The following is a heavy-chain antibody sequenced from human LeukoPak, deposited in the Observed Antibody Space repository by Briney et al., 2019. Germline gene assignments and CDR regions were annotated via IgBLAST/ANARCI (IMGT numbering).Heavy chain of an antibody. CDR2: IYHSGST. J-gene: IGHJ2*01. CDR3: ASLTNSTGYIPWYFDL. D-gene: IGHD3-22*01. Sequence: SETPSLTCTVSGYSISSGYYWGWIRQPPGKGLEWIGEIYHSGSTNYNPSLKSRVTISVDKSKNQFSLKLSSVTAADTAIYYCASLTNSTGYIPWYFDLWGRGTLVTVSS. CDR1: GYSISSGYY. V-gene: IGHV4-38-2*02.